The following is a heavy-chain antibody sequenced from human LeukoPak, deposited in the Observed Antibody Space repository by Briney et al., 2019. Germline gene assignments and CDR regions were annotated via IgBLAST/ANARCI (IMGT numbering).Heavy chain of an antibody. CDR3: ARSPLYSSSWSGAFDI. CDR1: GGSLSSYY. Sequence: SETLSLTCTVSGGSLSSYYWNWLRQPPGKGLEWIGYIYYSGSTNYNPSLKSRVTISVDTSKNQFSLKLSSVTAADTAVYYCARSPLYSSSWSGAFDIWGQGTMVTVSS. V-gene: IGHV4-59*01. J-gene: IGHJ3*02. CDR2: IYYSGST. D-gene: IGHD6-13*01.